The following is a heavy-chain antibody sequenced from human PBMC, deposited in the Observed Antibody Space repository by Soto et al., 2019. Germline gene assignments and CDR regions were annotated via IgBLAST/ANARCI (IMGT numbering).Heavy chain of an antibody. CDR1: GFTFSSYA. V-gene: IGHV3-23*01. Sequence: EVQLLESGGGLVQPGGSLRLSCAASGFTFSSYAMSWVRQAPGKGLEWVSAISGSGGSTYYADSVKGRFTISRDNSKNPLYLQMNSLRAEDTAVYYCAKPTPGYYDFWSGYWDYYYYGMDVWGQGTTVTVSS. CDR2: ISGSGGST. CDR3: AKPTPGYYDFWSGYWDYYYYGMDV. J-gene: IGHJ6*02. D-gene: IGHD3-3*01.